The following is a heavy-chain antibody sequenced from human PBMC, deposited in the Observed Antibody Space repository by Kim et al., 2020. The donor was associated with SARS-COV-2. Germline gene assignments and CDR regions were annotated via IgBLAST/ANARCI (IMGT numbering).Heavy chain of an antibody. V-gene: IGHV3-33*01. CDR1: GFTFSSYG. J-gene: IGHJ4*02. D-gene: IGHD6-6*01. Sequence: GGSLRLSCAASGFTFSSYGMHWVRQAPGKGLEWVAVIWYDGSNKYYADSVKGRFTISRDNSKNTLYLQMNSLRAEDTAVYYCARDSSIAARLRVGVGDYWGQGTLVTVSS. CDR2: IWYDGSNK. CDR3: ARDSSIAARLRVGVGDY.